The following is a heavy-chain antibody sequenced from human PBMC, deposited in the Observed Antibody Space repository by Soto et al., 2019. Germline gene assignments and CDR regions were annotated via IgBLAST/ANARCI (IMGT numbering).Heavy chain of an antibody. CDR2: INNDGSST. CDR1: GFTFSSYW. V-gene: IGHV3-74*01. Sequence: EVQLVESGGGLVQPGGSLRLSCAASGFTFSSYWMHWVRQAPGKGLVWVSRINNDGSSTSYAGSVKGRFTISRDNAKNTLYLQMNSLRAEDTAVYYCARVPTLLVPAAPLTWGQGTLVTVSS. CDR3: ARVPTLLVPAAPLT. J-gene: IGHJ5*02. D-gene: IGHD2-2*01.